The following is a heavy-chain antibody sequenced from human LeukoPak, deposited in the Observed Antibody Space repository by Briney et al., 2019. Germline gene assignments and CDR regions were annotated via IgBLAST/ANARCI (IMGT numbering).Heavy chain of an antibody. V-gene: IGHV4-39*01. Sequence: PSETLSLTCTVSGGSLSSSNNYWGWTRQPPGKGLEWFGSISYSGGTSYNPSLRSRVTISVDTSKNQFSLKLNSVTAADTAVYYCARRPYSSGWYNYWGQGTLVTVSS. D-gene: IGHD6-19*01. J-gene: IGHJ4*02. CDR2: ISYSGGT. CDR1: GGSLSSSNNY. CDR3: ARRPYSSGWYNY.